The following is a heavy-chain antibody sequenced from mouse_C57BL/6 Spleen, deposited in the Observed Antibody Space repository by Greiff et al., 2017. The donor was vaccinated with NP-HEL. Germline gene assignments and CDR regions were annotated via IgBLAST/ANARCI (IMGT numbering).Heavy chain of an antibody. J-gene: IGHJ2*01. CDR1: GFNIKDDY. D-gene: IGHD3-3*01. CDR2: IDPENGDT. CDR3: TTERGLLEYYFDY. Sequence: EVQLQQSGAELVRPGASVKLSCTASGFNIKDDYMHWVKQRPEQGLEWIGWIDPENGDTEYASKFQGKATITADTSSNTAYLQLSSLTSEDTAVYYCTTERGLLEYYFDYWGQGTTLTVSS. V-gene: IGHV14-4*01.